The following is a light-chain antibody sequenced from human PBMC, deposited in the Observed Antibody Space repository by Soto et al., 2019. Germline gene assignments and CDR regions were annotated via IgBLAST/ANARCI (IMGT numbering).Light chain of an antibody. CDR2: EVS. CDR1: SSDVGRYNL. Sequence: QSVLTQPASVSGSPGQSITISCTGTSSDVGRYNLVSWYQQHPGKAPKLMIYEVSKRPSGVSKRCSGSKSGNTASLTISGLQAEDEADYYCCSYAGSSLLYVFGTGTKVTVL. CDR3: CSYAGSSLLYV. J-gene: IGLJ1*01. V-gene: IGLV2-23*02.